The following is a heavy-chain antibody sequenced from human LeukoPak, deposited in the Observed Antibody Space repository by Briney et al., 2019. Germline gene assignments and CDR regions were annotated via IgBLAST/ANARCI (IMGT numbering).Heavy chain of an antibody. CDR2: ISWNSGRI. D-gene: IGHD3-10*01. J-gene: IGHJ4*02. Sequence: GGSLRLSCAASGFTFDDYAMHWVRQAPGKGLEWVSGISWNSGRIGYADSVKGRFTISRDNAKNSLYLQMNSLRAEDTALYYCARGEYGSGSYHIDYWGQGTLVTVSS. CDR3: ARGEYGSGSYHIDY. V-gene: IGHV3-9*01. CDR1: GFTFDDYA.